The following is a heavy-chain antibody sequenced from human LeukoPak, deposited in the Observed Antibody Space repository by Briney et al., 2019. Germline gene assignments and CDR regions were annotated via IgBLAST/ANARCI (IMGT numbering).Heavy chain of an antibody. Sequence: PGGSLRLSCVASALIFSSYDMHWVRQASGKGLEWVGHIRSNANSYATTYAASVKGRFTISRDDSKNTAYLQMNSLKTEDTAVYYCTRNDSSGIDYWGQGTLVTVSS. J-gene: IGHJ4*02. CDR1: ALIFSSYD. CDR3: TRNDSSGIDY. V-gene: IGHV3-73*01. D-gene: IGHD3-22*01. CDR2: IRSNANSYAT.